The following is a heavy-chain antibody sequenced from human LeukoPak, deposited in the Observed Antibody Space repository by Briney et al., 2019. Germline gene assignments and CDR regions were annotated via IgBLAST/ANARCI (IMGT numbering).Heavy chain of an antibody. Sequence: GGSLRLSCAASGFXFSSRWIYWVRQVPGKGLEWVANINQDGSLKYYVDSVKGRFTISRDNAKNSLYLHMSSLRAEDTAVYYCARAFGSSLDYWGQGTLVTVSS. CDR2: INQDGSLK. D-gene: IGHD6-6*01. V-gene: IGHV3-7*04. CDR3: ARAFGSSLDY. J-gene: IGHJ4*02. CDR1: GFXFSSRW.